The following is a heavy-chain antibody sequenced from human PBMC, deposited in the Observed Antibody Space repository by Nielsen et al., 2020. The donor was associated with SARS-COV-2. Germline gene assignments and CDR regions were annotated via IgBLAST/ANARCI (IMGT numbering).Heavy chain of an antibody. CDR3: ARDWSSGSGSSYYYYGMDV. J-gene: IGHJ6*02. CDR1: GFTFSSFA. Sequence: GGSLRLSCAASGFTFSSFALHWVRQAPGKGLEWVAVISYGGSNQYYPDSVKGRFTISRDNSKNTLYLQMNSLRAEDTAVYYCARDWSSGSGSSYYYYGMDVWGQGPTVTVSS. D-gene: IGHD3-10*01. V-gene: IGHV3-30-3*01. CDR2: ISYGGSNQ.